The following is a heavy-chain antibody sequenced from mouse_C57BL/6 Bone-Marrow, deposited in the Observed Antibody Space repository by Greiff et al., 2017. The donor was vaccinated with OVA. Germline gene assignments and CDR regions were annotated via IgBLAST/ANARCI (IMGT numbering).Heavy chain of an antibody. Sequence: QVQLQQSGAELVKPGASVKMSCKASGYTFTSYWITWVKQRPGQGLEWIGDIYPGSGSTNYNEKFKSKATLTVDKSSSTAYMQLSSLTSEDSAVYYCAWPLWLRRDYYAMDYWGQGTSVTVSS. D-gene: IGHD2-2*01. CDR2: IYPGSGST. V-gene: IGHV1-55*01. CDR3: AWPLWLRRDYYAMDY. CDR1: GYTFTSYW. J-gene: IGHJ4*01.